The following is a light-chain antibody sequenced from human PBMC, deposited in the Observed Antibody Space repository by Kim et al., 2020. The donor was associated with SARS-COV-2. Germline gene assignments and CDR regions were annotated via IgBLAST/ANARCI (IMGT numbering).Light chain of an antibody. CDR2: AAS. V-gene: IGKV3-20*01. J-gene: IGKJ1*01. Sequence: PSGERATLSCRASQSLSSNSLAWYQQKPGQAPRLLIYAASSRATGIPDRFSGSGSGTDFTLTISRLEPEDFAMYYCQQYEGSSKTFGHGTKVDIK. CDR1: QSLSSNS. CDR3: QQYEGSSKT.